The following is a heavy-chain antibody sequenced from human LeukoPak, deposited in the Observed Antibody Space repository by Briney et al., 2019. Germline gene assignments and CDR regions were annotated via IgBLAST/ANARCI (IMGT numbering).Heavy chain of an antibody. J-gene: IGHJ6*03. Sequence: SETLSLTCAVYGGSFSGYYWSWIRQPPGKGLERIGEINHSGSTNYNPSLKSRVTISVDTSKNQFSLKLSSVTAADTAVYYCARSGRWLQSIYYYYYMDVWGKGTTVTISS. V-gene: IGHV4-34*01. CDR3: ARSGRWLQSIYYYYYMDV. CDR2: INHSGST. CDR1: GGSFSGYY. D-gene: IGHD5-24*01.